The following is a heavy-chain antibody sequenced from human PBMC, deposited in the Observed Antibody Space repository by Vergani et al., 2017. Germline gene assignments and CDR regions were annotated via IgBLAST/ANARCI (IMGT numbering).Heavy chain of an antibody. D-gene: IGHD5-12*01. CDR2: INHSGST. Sequence: QVQLQQWGAGLLKPSETLSLTCAVYGGSLSGYYWSWIRQPPGKGLGWVGEINHSGSTNYNPSLKSRVTIPVDTSKNQFSLKLSSVTAADTAVYYCARGRGQVDIVATPLGSWFDPWGQGTLVTVSS. CDR3: ARGRGQVDIVATPLGSWFDP. V-gene: IGHV4-34*01. J-gene: IGHJ5*02. CDR1: GGSLSGYY.